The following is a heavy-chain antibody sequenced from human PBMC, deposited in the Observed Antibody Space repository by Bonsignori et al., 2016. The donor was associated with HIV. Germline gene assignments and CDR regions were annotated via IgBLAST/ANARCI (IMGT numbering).Heavy chain of an antibody. Sequence: WIRQPPGKGLEYVSAISSNGVDTYYANSVKGRFTISRDNSKNTLYLQMGSLRAEDMAVYYCARVGATGLLDYWGQGTLVTVSS. J-gene: IGHJ4*02. CDR3: ARVGATGLLDY. V-gene: IGHV3-64*01. CDR2: ISSNGVDT. D-gene: IGHD1-26*01.